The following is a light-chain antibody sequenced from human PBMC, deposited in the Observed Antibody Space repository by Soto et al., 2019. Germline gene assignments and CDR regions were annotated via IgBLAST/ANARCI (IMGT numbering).Light chain of an antibody. CDR1: QSVSSSY. J-gene: IGKJ1*01. CDR3: QQAGSSPWT. Sequence: EIVLTQSPGTLSLSPGERATLSCRASQSVSSSYLAWYQQKPGQAPRLLIYGASSRATGIPDRFSGSGSGTDFTLTISSLEPEDFAVYYCQQAGSSPWTFGQGTKVEIK. CDR2: GAS. V-gene: IGKV3-20*01.